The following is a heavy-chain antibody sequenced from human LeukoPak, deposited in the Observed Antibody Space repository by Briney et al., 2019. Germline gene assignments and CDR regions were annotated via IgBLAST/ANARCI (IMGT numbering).Heavy chain of an antibody. CDR3: ARLNDGFDM. V-gene: IGHV5-51*01. CDR1: GYSLSTYW. CDR2: IDPGDSAT. Sequence: GESLKISCSGSGYSLSTYWIGWVRQMPGKGLELMGIIDPGDSATRYRPSFQGQVTISADKSITTAYLQWSSLKASDTAMYWCARLNDGFDMWGQGTMVTVSS. J-gene: IGHJ3*02.